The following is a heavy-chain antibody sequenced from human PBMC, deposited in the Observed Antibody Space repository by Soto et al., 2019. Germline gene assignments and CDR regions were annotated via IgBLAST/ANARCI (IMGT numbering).Heavy chain of an antibody. CDR3: ARGIGAASENTIDY. Sequence: VSVKVSCKASGYTFTIYSIHWERQAPGQGLEWMGIINPSGGSTRYAQKFQGRVTMTRDTSTSTVYMELSSLRSEDTAVYYCARGIGAASENTIDYWGQGTLVTVSS. J-gene: IGHJ4*02. CDR1: GYTFTIYS. V-gene: IGHV1-46*01. D-gene: IGHD6-13*01. CDR2: INPSGGST.